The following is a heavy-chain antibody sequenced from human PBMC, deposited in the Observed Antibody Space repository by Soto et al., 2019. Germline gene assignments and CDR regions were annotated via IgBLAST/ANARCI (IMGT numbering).Heavy chain of an antibody. V-gene: IGHV3-7*01. D-gene: IGHD6-13*01. CDR1: GFTIGTYW. J-gene: IGHJ6*03. Sequence: GGSLRLSCAASGFTIGTYWMSWVRQAPGKGLEWVANIKQDGSETYYVDSVRGRFTISRDNAKNSLYLQMNSLGAEDTAVYYCARDRLHRQPFYYNYYMDVWGKGTMVTVSS. CDR3: ARDRLHRQPFYYNYYMDV. CDR2: IKQDGSET.